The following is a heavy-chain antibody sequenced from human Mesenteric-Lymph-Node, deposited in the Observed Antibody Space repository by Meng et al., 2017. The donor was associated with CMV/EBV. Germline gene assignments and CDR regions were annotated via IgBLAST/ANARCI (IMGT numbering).Heavy chain of an antibody. V-gene: IGHV4-31*02. J-gene: IGHJ4*02. Sequence: SGRSISSGGYYWSWIRQHPGKGLEWIGYMYYSGSTYYNPSLRSRAAISVDTSKNQFSLTLSSVTATDTAVYYCARHSQSKSHPAYYFDSWGQGALVT. D-gene: IGHD2-2*01. CDR3: ARHSQSKSHPAYYFDS. CDR2: MYYSGST. CDR1: GRSISSGGYY.